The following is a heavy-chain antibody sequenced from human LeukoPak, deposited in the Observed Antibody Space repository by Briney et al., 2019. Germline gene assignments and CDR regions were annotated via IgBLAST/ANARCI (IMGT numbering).Heavy chain of an antibody. Sequence: SETLSLTCTVSGGSISSSSYYWGWIRQPPGKGLEWIGSIYYSGSTYYNPSLKSRVTISVDTSKDQFSLKLSSVTAADTAVYYCARDSYGDDVVHNFDYWGQGTLVTVSS. CDR3: ARDSYGDDVVHNFDY. V-gene: IGHV4-39*01. D-gene: IGHD4-17*01. CDR2: IYYSGST. CDR1: GGSISSSSYY. J-gene: IGHJ4*02.